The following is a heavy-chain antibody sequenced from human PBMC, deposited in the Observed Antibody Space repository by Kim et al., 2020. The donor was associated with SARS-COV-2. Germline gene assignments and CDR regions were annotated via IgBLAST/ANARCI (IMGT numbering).Heavy chain of an antibody. Sequence: GGSLRLSCAASGFTFSNAWMSWVRQAPGKGLEWVGRIKSKTDGGTTDYAAPVKGRFTISRDDSKNTLYLQMNSLKTEDTAVYYCTTDPPDRYFDWLLLTRFDYWGQGTLVTVSS. CDR3: TTDPPDRYFDWLLLTRFDY. CDR2: IKSKTDGGTT. J-gene: IGHJ4*02. V-gene: IGHV3-15*01. CDR1: GFTFSNAW. D-gene: IGHD3-9*01.